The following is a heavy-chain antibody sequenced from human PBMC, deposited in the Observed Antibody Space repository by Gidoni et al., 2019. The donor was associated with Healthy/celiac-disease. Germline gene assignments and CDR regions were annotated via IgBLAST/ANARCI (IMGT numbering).Heavy chain of an antibody. D-gene: IGHD2-2*02. CDR3: ARDIIEEDIVVVPAAIGWFDP. CDR1: GGTFSSYA. V-gene: IGHV1-69*01. J-gene: IGHJ5*02. CDR2: IIPIFGTA. Sequence: QVQLVQSGAEVKKPGSSVKVSCKASGGTFSSYAISWVRQAPGQGLEWMGGIIPIFGTANYAQKFQGRVTITADESTSTAYMELSSLRSEDTAVYYCARDIIEEDIVVVPAAIGWFDPWGQGTLVTVSS.